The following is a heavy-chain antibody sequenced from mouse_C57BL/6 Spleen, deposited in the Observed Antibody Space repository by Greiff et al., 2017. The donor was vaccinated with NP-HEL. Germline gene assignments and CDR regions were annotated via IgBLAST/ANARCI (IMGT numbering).Heavy chain of an antibody. J-gene: IGHJ2*01. CDR2: IDPSDSYT. Sequence: QLQQPGAELVMPGASVKLSCKASGYTFTSYWMHWVKQRPGQGLEWIGEIDPSDSYTNYNQKFKGKSTLTVDKSSSTAYMQLSSLTSEDSAVYYGARGPTTVVADFDYWGQGTTLTVSS. CDR3: ARGPTTVVADFDY. D-gene: IGHD1-1*01. CDR1: GYTFTSYW. V-gene: IGHV1-69*01.